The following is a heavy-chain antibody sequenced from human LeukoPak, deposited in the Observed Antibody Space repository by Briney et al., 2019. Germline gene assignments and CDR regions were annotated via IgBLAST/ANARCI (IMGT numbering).Heavy chain of an antibody. J-gene: IGHJ6*02. CDR3: ARDVYGMDV. Sequence: PSETLSLTCTVSGGSISSYYWSWIRQPPGKGLEWIGYIYYSGSTNYNPSLKSRVTISVDTSKNQFSLELSSVTAADTAVYYCARDVYGMDVWGQGTTVTVSS. CDR2: IYYSGST. CDR1: GGSISSYY. V-gene: IGHV4-59*01.